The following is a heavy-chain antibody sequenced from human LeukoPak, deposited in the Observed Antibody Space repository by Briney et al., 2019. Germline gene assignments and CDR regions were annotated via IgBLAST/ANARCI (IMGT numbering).Heavy chain of an antibody. CDR1: GYTFTDYY. V-gene: IGHV1-8*03. J-gene: IGHJ5*02. CDR3: ARVRLRNGYNWFDP. CDR2: MSPDSGDT. Sequence: PGASVKVSCTASGYTFTDYYINWVRQAPGQGLEWMGWMSPDSGDTGYAHKFQGRVTITRNTSITTAYMELRSLTFEDTAVYYCARVRLRNGYNWFDPWGQGTLVTVSS. D-gene: IGHD3-3*01.